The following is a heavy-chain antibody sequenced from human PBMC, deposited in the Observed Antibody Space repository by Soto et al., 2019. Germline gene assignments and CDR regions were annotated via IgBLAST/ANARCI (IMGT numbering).Heavy chain of an antibody. J-gene: IGHJ6*02. V-gene: IGHV5-51*01. CDR2: IYPGDSDT. CDR1: GYSFTSYW. Sequence: PGESLTISCKGSGYSFTSYWIGWVRQMPGKGLERMGIIYPGDSDTRYSPSFQGQVTISADKSISTAYVQWNSLKASDTAMYYCARPRSSSRNYYGMDVWGQGTTVTVSS. D-gene: IGHD6-13*01. CDR3: ARPRSSSRNYYGMDV.